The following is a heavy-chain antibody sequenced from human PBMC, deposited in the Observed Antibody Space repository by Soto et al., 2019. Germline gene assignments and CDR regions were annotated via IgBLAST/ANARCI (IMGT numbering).Heavy chain of an antibody. CDR2: IIPKFDTR. J-gene: IGHJ6*02. D-gene: IGHD4-17*01. Sequence: QVHLVQSGAEVKKPESWVKVSCKASGGTLSNIAINWVRQAPGQGLEWVGGIIPKFDTRTYAQKFRGRVTITADESTAYMELTSLRSEDTAVYYCAILHYGDSVYYYGLDVWGQGTAVTVSS. CDR3: AILHYGDSVYYYGLDV. CDR1: GGTLSNIA. V-gene: IGHV1-69*12.